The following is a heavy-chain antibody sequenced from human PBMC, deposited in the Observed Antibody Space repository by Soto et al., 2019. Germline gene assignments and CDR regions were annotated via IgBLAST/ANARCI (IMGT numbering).Heavy chain of an antibody. D-gene: IGHD2-15*01. CDR3: ASRRSSGGIYYYGMDV. V-gene: IGHV3-53*01. CDR2: IYSGGST. Sequence: LRLSCAASGFTVSSNYMSWVRQAPGKGLEWVSVIYSGGSTYYADSVKGRFTISRDNSKNTLYLQMNSLRAEDTAVYYCASRRSSGGIYYYGMDVWGQGTTVTVSS. J-gene: IGHJ6*02. CDR1: GFTVSSNY.